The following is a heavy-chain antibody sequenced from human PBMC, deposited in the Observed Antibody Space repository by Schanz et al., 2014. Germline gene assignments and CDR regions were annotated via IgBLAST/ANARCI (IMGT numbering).Heavy chain of an antibody. CDR1: GYTFVSYS. CDR3: ARDGVDAAAGGNY. J-gene: IGHJ4*02. V-gene: IGHV1-46*03. Sequence: QVQLVQSGAEVKKPGASVKVSCKASGYTFVSYSMHWVRQAPGQGLEWMGIINPSGGGTSYALRFQDRVTVTRDTSRSTDYMELSSLRSEDTAVYYCARDGVDAAAGGNYWGQGTLVTVSS. D-gene: IGHD6-13*01. CDR2: INPSGGGT.